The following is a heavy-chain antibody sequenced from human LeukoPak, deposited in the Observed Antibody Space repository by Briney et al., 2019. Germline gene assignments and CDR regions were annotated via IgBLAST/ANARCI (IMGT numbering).Heavy chain of an antibody. Sequence: GGSLRLSCAASGFTVSSNYMSWVRQAPGKGLEWVGRIKSKTDGGTTDYAAPVKGRFTISRDDSKNTLYLQMNSLKTEDTAVYYCTTEIGSLDYDFWSGYYAGLDFDYWGQGTLVTVSS. CDR2: IKSKTDGGTT. J-gene: IGHJ4*02. CDR3: TTEIGSLDYDFWSGYYAGLDFDY. CDR1: GFTVSSNY. V-gene: IGHV3-15*01. D-gene: IGHD3-3*01.